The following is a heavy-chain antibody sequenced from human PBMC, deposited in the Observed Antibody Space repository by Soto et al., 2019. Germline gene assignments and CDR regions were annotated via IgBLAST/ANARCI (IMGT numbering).Heavy chain of an antibody. CDR3: AGAPTVPGRGAFDI. D-gene: IGHD6-19*01. Sequence: ASVKVSCKASGYTFTSYYMHWVRQAPGQGLEWMGIINPSGGSTTYAQKFQGRVTMTRDTSTSTVYMELRSLGSEDTAVYYCAGAPTVPGRGAFDIWGQGTMVTVSS. J-gene: IGHJ3*02. CDR1: GYTFTSYY. V-gene: IGHV1-46*01. CDR2: INPSGGST.